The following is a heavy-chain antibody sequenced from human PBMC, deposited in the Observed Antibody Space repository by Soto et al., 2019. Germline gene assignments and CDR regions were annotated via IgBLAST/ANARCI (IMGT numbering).Heavy chain of an antibody. CDR2: IYYSGST. CDR1: GGSISSGGYY. D-gene: IGHD5-12*01. CDR3: ARNRDGYNQYYFDY. J-gene: IGHJ4*02. V-gene: IGHV4-31*03. Sequence: QVQLQESGPGLVKPSQTLSLTCTVSGGSISSGGYYWSWIRQHPGKGLEWTGYIYYSGSTYYNPSLKSRVAISVDTSKNQFSLKLSSVTAADMAIYYCARNRDGYNQYYFDYWGQGTLVIVSS.